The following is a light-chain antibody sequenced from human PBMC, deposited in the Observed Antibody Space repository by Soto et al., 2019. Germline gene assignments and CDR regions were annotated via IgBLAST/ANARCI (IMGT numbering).Light chain of an antibody. CDR2: KAS. J-gene: IGKJ1*01. CDR3: QEYNNYWT. CDR1: QTISSW. V-gene: IGKV1-5*03. Sequence: DIHMTQAPSTLSGSVGDRVTITCRASQTISSWLAWYQQKPGKAPKLLIYKASTLKSGVPSRFSGSGSGTEFTLTISSLQPDDFATYYCQEYNNYWTFGQGTKVDI.